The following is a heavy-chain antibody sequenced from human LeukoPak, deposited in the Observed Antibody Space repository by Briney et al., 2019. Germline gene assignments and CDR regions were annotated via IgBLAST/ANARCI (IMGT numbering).Heavy chain of an antibody. CDR1: GFSLSTSGMC. Sequence: SGPALVKPTQTLTLTCTFSGFSLSTSGMCVSWIRQPPGKALEWLALIDWDDDKYYSTSLKTRLTISKDASKNQVVLTMTNMDPVDTATYYCARIISYDRSQSFDYWGQGTLVTVSS. D-gene: IGHD3-22*01. CDR3: ARIISYDRSQSFDY. V-gene: IGHV2-70*01. CDR2: IDWDDDK. J-gene: IGHJ4*02.